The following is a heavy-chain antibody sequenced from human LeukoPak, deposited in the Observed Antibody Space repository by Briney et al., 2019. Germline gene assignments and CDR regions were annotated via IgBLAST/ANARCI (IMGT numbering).Heavy chain of an antibody. V-gene: IGHV3-74*01. CDR3: AKVPYSDYGAGRPPFMDV. J-gene: IGHJ6*02. D-gene: IGHD3-10*01. CDR2: INPGGNKR. Sequence: GGSLRLSCAASGLMFNGYWMHWFRQVPGKGLVWVSEINPGGNKRNYADSVKGRFTISRDNSKNTLYLQMNSLRDEDTAVYYCAKVPYSDYGAGRPPFMDVWGHGTTVAISS. CDR1: GLMFNGYW.